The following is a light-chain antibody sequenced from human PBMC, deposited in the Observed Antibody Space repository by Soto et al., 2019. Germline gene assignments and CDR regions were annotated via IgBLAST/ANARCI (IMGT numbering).Light chain of an antibody. CDR1: KNDIXVXXF. CDR2: EVV. Sequence: QSVLTQPPSASGSPGQSVXXSCTGTKNDIXVXXFVSWYQHHPGKAPRLIIYEVVQRPSGVPDRFSGSKSGNTASLTVSGLQAADEADYFCKSYAGSNTYVFGSGTKVTVL. V-gene: IGLV2-8*01. CDR3: KSYAGSNTYV. J-gene: IGLJ1*01.